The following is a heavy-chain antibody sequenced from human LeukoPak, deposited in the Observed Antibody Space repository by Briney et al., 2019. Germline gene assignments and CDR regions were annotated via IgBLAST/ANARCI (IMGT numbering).Heavy chain of an antibody. J-gene: IGHJ4*02. V-gene: IGHV3-23*01. D-gene: IGHD5-18*01. CDR3: GKTTVGYSSGQKPAWPVDY. CDR2: IFGSGGSP. Sequence: GGSLRLSCAASGFTFGSHAMYWVRQTPGKGLEWVAGIFGSGGSPHYADPVKGRFTISRDNSRNTVYLQINSLRAEDTAVYYCGKTTVGYSSGQKPAWPVDYWGQGTLVTVSS. CDR1: GFTFGSHA.